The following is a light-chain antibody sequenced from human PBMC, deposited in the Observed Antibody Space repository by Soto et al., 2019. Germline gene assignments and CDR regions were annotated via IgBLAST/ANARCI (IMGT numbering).Light chain of an antibody. J-gene: IGLJ3*02. Sequence: QLVLTQSPSASASLGASVKLTCTLSSGHNSYAIAWHQQQPEKGPRYLMKLNSDGSHNKGDGIPDRFSGSSSGAERYLTISSLQSEDEADYYCQTWGTGMGVFGGGTKLTVL. CDR3: QTWGTGMGV. CDR2: LNSDGSH. V-gene: IGLV4-69*01. CDR1: SGHNSYA.